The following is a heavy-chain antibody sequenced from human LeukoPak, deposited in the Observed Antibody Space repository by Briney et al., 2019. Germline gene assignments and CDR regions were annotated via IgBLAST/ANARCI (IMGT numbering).Heavy chain of an antibody. V-gene: IGHV3-33*01. CDR1: GFTFSSYG. Sequence: GRSLRLSCAASGFTFSSYGMHWVRQAPGKGLEWVAGIWYDGSNKYYADSEKGRFTISRDNSKNTLYLQMNSLRAEDTAVYYCARDPRYSSLGMGNWGQGTMVTVSS. CDR3: ARDPRYSSLGMGN. J-gene: IGHJ3*01. D-gene: IGHD6-13*01. CDR2: IWYDGSNK.